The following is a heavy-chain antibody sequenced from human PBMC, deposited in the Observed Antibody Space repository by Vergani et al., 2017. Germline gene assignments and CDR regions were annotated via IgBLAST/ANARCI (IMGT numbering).Heavy chain of an antibody. CDR3: ARRRIGYYDILTGDTDAFDI. D-gene: IGHD3-9*01. CDR2: ISSSSSYT. CDR1: GFTFSDYY. J-gene: IGHJ3*02. Sequence: QVQLVESGGGLVKPGGSLRLSCAASGFTFSDYYMSWIRQAPGKGLEWVSYISSSSSYTNYADSVKGRFTISRDNAKNSLYLQMNSLRAEDTAVYYCARRRIGYYDILTGDTDAFDIWGQGTMVTVSS. V-gene: IGHV3-11*05.